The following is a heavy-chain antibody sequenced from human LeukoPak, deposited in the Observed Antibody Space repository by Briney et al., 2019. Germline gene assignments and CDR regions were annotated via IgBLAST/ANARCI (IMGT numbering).Heavy chain of an antibody. CDR2: IYYSGST. D-gene: IGHD5-18*01. Sequence: PSETLSLTCTVSGGSINSYYWSWIRQPPGKGLEWIGYIYYSGSTNYNPSLKSRVTISVDTSKNQFSLKLSSVTAADTAVYYCARASYSYGFLVAFDIWGQGTMVTVSS. CDR1: GGSINSYY. V-gene: IGHV4-59*01. CDR3: ARASYSYGFLVAFDI. J-gene: IGHJ3*02.